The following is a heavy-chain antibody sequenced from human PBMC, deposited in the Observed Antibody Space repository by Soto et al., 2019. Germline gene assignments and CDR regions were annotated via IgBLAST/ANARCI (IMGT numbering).Heavy chain of an antibody. CDR2: IYHSGST. J-gene: IGHJ4*02. D-gene: IGHD2-2*01. CDR3: ARAPEPSIVVAPRTTDWGY. Sequence: QVQLQESGPGLVKPSGNLSLTCAVSGGSISSSNWWSWVRQPPGKGLEWIGEIYHSGSTNYNPSRRRRVNRAVDKSKSQFSLKLNYVTAADTAVYDCARAPEPSIVVAPRTTDWGYWGQGTLVTVSS. V-gene: IGHV4-4*02. CDR1: GGSISSSNW.